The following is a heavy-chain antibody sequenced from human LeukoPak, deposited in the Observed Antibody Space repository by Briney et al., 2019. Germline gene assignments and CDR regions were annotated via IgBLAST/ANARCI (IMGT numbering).Heavy chain of an antibody. CDR3: ARIVYDCSSTSCPFDY. Sequence: GSSVKVSCKASGGTFSSCAISWVQQAPGQGLEWMGGIIPIFGTANYAQKFQGRVTITADESTSTAYMELSSLRSEDTAVYYCARIVYDCSSTSCPFDYWGQGTLVTVSS. D-gene: IGHD2-2*01. J-gene: IGHJ4*02. CDR1: GGTFSSCA. V-gene: IGHV1-69*01. CDR2: IIPIFGTA.